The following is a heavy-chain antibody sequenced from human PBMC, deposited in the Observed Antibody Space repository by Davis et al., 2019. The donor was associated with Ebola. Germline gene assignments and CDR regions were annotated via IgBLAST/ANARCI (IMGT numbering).Heavy chain of an antibody. CDR3: ARMRNFDY. CDR2: ISSTGSVI. J-gene: IGHJ4*01. CDR1: EFIFRNYA. V-gene: IGHV3-48*02. Sequence: GESLKISCAASEFIFRNYAMNWVRQAPGKGLEWLSYISSTGSVIFQADSVRGRFTISRDNAKNSLYLQMDSLRDDDSAVYYCARMRNFDYWGQGTPVTVSS.